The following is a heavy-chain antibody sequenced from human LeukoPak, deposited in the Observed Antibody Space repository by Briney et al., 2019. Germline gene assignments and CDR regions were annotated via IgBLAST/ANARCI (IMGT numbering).Heavy chain of an antibody. CDR1: GFTVSSNY. J-gene: IGHJ4*02. CDR2: IYSGGST. D-gene: IGHD1-26*01. Sequence: GGSLRLSCAASGFTVSSNYMSWVRQAPGKGLEWVSVIYSGGSTYYADSVKGRFTISRDNAKNSLYLQMNSLRVEDTAVYYCARGAMKTNYYHDYFDYWGQGTLVTVSS. V-gene: IGHV3-53*01. CDR3: ARGAMKTNYYHDYFDY.